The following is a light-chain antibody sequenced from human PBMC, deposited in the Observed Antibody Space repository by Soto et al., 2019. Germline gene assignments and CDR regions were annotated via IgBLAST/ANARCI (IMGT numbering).Light chain of an antibody. CDR1: QSLLHSGGKTY. CDR2: EVS. CDR3: IQPIQLTT. J-gene: IGKJ5*01. Sequence: QTPLSLSATPGQPASISCRSSQSLLHSGGKTYLYWNLLRPGQPPHLLIYEVSNRFSGVPHRFNGSGSGTDFTLKMSRVEADDVGVYSCIQPIQLTTFGQGTRLEI. V-gene: IGKV2D-29*01.